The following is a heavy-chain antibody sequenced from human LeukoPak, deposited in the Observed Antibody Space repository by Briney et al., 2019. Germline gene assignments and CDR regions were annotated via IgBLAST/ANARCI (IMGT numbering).Heavy chain of an antibody. J-gene: IGHJ3*02. CDR3: ARGFYDSEIDDFDI. Sequence: GGSLRLSCAASGFTFSSYAMHWVRQAPGKGLEWVAIISYDGGNKYYADSVKGRFTISRDNSKNTLYLQMNSLIAEDTAVYYCARGFYDSEIDDFDIWGQGTMVTVSS. CDR2: ISYDGGNK. V-gene: IGHV3-30*04. D-gene: IGHD3-22*01. CDR1: GFTFSSYA.